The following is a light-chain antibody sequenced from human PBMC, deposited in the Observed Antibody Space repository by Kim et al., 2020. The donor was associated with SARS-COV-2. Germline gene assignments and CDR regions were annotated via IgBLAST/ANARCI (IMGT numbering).Light chain of an antibody. CDR3: QQYNTYPLT. J-gene: IGKJ4*01. Sequence: DIQMTQSPSTLSASVGGRVTITCRASQSVSTWLAWYQQKAGKAPKLLIFKATNLQSGVPSRFSGSGSGTEFSLTITRLQPDDFATYYCQQYNTYPLTFGGGTKVDIK. CDR1: QSVSTW. CDR2: KAT. V-gene: IGKV1-5*03.